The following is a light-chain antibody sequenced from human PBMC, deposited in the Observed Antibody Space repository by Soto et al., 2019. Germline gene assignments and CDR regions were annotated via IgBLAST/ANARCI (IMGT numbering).Light chain of an antibody. Sequence: DIQMTQSPSLLSAFVGDRVTITCRASQGISNYLAWYQQKPGKVPNVLIYGASTLRSGVPSRFSGSGSGTDFTLTISSLQPEDVAIYYCQKYDSAPFTFGPGTKVDIK. J-gene: IGKJ3*01. CDR1: QGISNY. V-gene: IGKV1-27*01. CDR3: QKYDSAPFT. CDR2: GAS.